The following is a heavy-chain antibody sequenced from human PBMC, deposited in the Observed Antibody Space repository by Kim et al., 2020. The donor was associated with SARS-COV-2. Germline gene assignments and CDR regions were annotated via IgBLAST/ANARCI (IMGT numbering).Heavy chain of an antibody. J-gene: IGHJ4*02. CDR1: GFTFSSYA. CDR3: AKEGGGGVVVPAAIGVSVY. Sequence: GGSLRLSCAASGFTFSSYAMSWVRQAPGKGLEWVSAISGSGGSTYFADSVKGRFTISRDNSKNTLYLQMNSLRAEDTAVYYCAKEGGGGVVVPAAIGVSVYWGQGTLVTVSS. D-gene: IGHD2-2*01. V-gene: IGHV3-23*01. CDR2: ISGSGGST.